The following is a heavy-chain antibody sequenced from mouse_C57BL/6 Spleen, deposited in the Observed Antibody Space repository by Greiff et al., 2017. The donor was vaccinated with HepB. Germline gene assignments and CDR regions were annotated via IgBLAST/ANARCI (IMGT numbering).Heavy chain of an antibody. V-gene: IGHV1S81*02. CDR3: ARLLINFDY. D-gene: IGHD2-1*01. Sequence: VQLQQSGAELVNPGASVNLSCKASGYTLTSYWMHWVKQRPGQGLEWIGEINPSNGRTNYNEKFKSKATLTVDKSSSTAYMHLSSPTSEDSAVYYCARLLINFDYWGQGTTLTVSS. CDR2: INPSNGRT. J-gene: IGHJ2*01. CDR1: GYTLTSYW.